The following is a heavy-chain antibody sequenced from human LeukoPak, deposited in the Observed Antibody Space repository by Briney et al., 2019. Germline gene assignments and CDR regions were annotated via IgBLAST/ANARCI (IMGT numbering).Heavy chain of an antibody. CDR2: ISWNSGSI. Sequence: GRSPRLSCAASGFIFDDYAMHWVRQAPGKGLEWVSGISWNSGSIGYADSVKGRFTISRDNAKNSLYLQMNSLRAEDTALYYCAKDKRWLPSYYMDVWGKGTTVTVSS. CDR3: AKDKRWLPSYYMDV. CDR1: GFIFDDYA. J-gene: IGHJ6*03. V-gene: IGHV3-9*01. D-gene: IGHD5-24*01.